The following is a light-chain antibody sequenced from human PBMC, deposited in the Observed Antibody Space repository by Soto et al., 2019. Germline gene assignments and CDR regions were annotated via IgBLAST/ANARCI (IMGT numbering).Light chain of an antibody. CDR2: GAS. CDR1: QSVSSN. V-gene: IGKV3-15*01. CDR3: QQYIRWPLT. Sequence: EIVMTQSPATLSVSPGERATLSCRASQSVSSNLAWYQQKPGQAPSLLIYGASTRATGTPARFSGSGSGTEFTLTISSLHSEAFAVYYCQQYIRWPLTFGGGTKVEIK. J-gene: IGKJ4*01.